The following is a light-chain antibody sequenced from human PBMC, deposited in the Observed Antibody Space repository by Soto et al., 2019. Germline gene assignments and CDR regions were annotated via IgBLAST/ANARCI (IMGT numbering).Light chain of an antibody. J-gene: IGLJ1*01. CDR1: SSNIGINY. CDR3: GTWDSYLLSYV. CDR2: ESD. V-gene: IGLV1-51*02. Sequence: QSVLTQPPSVSAAPGQKVTISCAGSSSNIGINYVSWYQQIPGTAPKLLIYESDKRPSGIPDRFSGSKSGTSATLVITGLQTGDEADYYCGTWDSYLLSYVFGTGTKATVL.